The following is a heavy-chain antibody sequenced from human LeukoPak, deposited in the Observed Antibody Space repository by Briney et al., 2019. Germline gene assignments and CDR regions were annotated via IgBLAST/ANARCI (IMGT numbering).Heavy chain of an antibody. Sequence: GGSLRLSCAASGFTFSNAWMSWVRQAPGKGLEWVGRIKSKTDGGTTDYAAPVKGRFTISRDDSKNTLYLHMNSLKTEDTAVYYCTTDLRWACSSTSCYFSHYWGQGTLVTVSS. CDR1: GFTFSNAW. CDR3: TTDLRWACSSTSCYFSHY. CDR2: IKSKTDGGTT. D-gene: IGHD2-2*01. J-gene: IGHJ4*02. V-gene: IGHV3-15*01.